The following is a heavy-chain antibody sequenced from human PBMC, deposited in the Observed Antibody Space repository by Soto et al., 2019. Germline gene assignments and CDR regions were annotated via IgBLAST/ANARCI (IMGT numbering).Heavy chain of an antibody. CDR3: ARALPTTVAAYYFDS. D-gene: IGHD4-17*01. CDR1: GGTFSSYA. Sequence: QVQLVQSGAEVKKPGSSVKVSCKASGGTFSSYAISWVRQAPGQGLEWMGGIIPIFGTANYAQKFQGRVTITAGESASTAYMELRSLRSEDTAVYYCARALPTTVAAYYFDSWGQGTLVTVSS. V-gene: IGHV1-69*12. J-gene: IGHJ4*02. CDR2: IIPIFGTA.